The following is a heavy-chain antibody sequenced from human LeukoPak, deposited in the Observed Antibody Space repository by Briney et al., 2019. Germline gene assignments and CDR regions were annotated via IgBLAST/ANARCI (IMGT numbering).Heavy chain of an antibody. Sequence: GGSLRLSCAASGFTFSSFAMSWVRQAPGKGLEWVSYISSSGYTIFYADSVKGRFTISRDNAKNSLYLQMNSLRAEDTAVYFCARVDSSAYYYWPDYWGQGTLVTVSS. CDR3: ARVDSSAYYYWPDY. CDR2: ISSSGYTI. CDR1: GFTFSSFA. D-gene: IGHD3-22*01. J-gene: IGHJ4*02. V-gene: IGHV3-48*03.